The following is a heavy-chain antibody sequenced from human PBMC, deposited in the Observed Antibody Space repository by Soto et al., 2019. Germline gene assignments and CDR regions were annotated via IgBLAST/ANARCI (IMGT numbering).Heavy chain of an antibody. Sequence: SETLSITCTVSGGSISSYYWSWIRQPPGKGLEWIGYIYYSGSTNYNPSLKSRVTISVDTSKNQFSLKLSSVTAADTAVYYCARLTTSWGYYYMDVWGNGTTVTVSS. CDR1: GGSISSYY. CDR3: ARLTTSWGYYYMDV. D-gene: IGHD3-16*01. J-gene: IGHJ6*03. CDR2: IYYSGST. V-gene: IGHV4-59*08.